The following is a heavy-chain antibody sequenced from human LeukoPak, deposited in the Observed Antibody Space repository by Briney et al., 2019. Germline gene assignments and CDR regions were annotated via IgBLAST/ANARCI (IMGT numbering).Heavy chain of an antibody. D-gene: IGHD3-22*01. V-gene: IGHV3-53*04. CDR3: ASGPLITMIVDYAYFDY. J-gene: IGHJ4*02. Sequence: GGSLRLSCAASGFTFSSYSMNWVRQAPGKGLEWVSVIYSGGSTYYADSVKGRFTISRHNSKNTLYLQMNSLRAEDTAVYYCASGPLITMIVDYAYFDYWGQGTLVTVSS. CDR1: GFTFSSYS. CDR2: IYSGGST.